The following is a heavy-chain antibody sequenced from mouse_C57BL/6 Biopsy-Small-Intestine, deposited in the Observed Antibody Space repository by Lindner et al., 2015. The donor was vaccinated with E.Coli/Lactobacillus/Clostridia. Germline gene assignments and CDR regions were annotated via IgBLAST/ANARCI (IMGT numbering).Heavy chain of an antibody. CDR1: GFNINDYY. D-gene: IGHD2-3*01. CDR2: IDPENGET. CDR3: ARADGFYAFDY. Sequence: VQLQESGTELVKAGASVRLSCTASGFNINDYYIHWVRQRTEQGLEWIGRIDPENGETRYAPKFQGKATITADTSSNTAYLQLSSLTSEDTAVYYCARADGFYAFDYWGQGTTLTVSS. V-gene: IGHV14-2*01. J-gene: IGHJ2*01.